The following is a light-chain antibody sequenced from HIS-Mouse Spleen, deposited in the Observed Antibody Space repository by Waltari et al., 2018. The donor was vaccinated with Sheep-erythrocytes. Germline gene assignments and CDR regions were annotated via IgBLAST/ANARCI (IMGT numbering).Light chain of an antibody. Sequence: HSALTHPPSASGSPGQSVTTSCTGPSSDVGGYNYVSWYQQHPGKAPKLMIYEVSKRPSGVPDRFSGSKSGNTASLTVSGLQAEDEADYYCSSYAGSNNWVFGGGTKLTVL. CDR1: SSDVGGYNY. CDR2: EVS. CDR3: SSYAGSNNWV. V-gene: IGLV2-8*01. J-gene: IGLJ3*02.